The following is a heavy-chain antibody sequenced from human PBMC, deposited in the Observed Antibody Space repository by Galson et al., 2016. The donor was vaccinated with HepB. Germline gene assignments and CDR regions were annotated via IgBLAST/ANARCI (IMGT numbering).Heavy chain of an antibody. CDR1: GDSIGSTSYY. J-gene: IGHJ5*02. CDR3: ARNYGLLVGESNWFDP. CDR2: IYFSGST. Sequence: SETLSLTCTVSGDSIGSTSYYWGWIRQPPGKGLEWIGNIYFSGSTYYNPSLKSRVTISVDTSKNQFSLKLTSVTAADTAMYYCARNYGLLVGESNWFDPWGQGTLVTVSS. V-gene: IGHV4-39*01. D-gene: IGHD3-10*01.